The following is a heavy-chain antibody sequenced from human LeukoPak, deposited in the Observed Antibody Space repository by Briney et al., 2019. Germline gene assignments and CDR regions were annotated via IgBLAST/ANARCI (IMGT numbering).Heavy chain of an antibody. CDR1: GGSSSSNW. V-gene: IGHV4-4*02. CDR2: VYHSGST. Sequence: SETLSLTCAVSGGSSSSNWWSWVRQPPGKGLEWIGEVYHSGSTNYNPSLKSRVTISVDKSKNQFSLKLSSVTAADTAVYYCACDILTGYRGAFDIWGQGTMVTVSS. D-gene: IGHD3-9*01. J-gene: IGHJ3*02. CDR3: ACDILTGYRGAFDI.